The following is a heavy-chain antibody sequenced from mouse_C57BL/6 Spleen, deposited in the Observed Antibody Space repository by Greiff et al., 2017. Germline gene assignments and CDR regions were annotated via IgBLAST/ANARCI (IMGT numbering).Heavy chain of an antibody. CDR1: GYTFTDYE. CDR3: TRFETAQPFAY. J-gene: IGHJ3*01. Sequence: QVQLQQSGAELVRPGASVTLSCKASGYTFTDYEMHWVKQTPVHGLEWIGAIDPETGCTAYNQKFKGKAILTADKSSSTAYMELRSLTSEDSAVYYCTRFETAQPFAYWGQGTLVTVSA. D-gene: IGHD3-2*02. V-gene: IGHV1-15*01. CDR2: IDPETGCT.